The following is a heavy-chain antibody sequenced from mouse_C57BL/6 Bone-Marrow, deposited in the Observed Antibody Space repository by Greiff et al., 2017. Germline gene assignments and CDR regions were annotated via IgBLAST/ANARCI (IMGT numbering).Heavy chain of an antibody. V-gene: IGHV1-15*01. CDR2: IDPETGGT. CDR3: TWNDPRRRGHYAMDY. Sequence: QVQLQQSGAELVRPGASVTLSCKASGYTFTDYEMHWVKQTPVHGLEWIGAIDPETGGTSYNQKFKGKAILTADKSSSTAYMELRRLTSEESAVYYCTWNDPRRRGHYAMDYWGQGTSVTVAS. CDR1: GYTFTDYE. D-gene: IGHD1-2*01. J-gene: IGHJ4*01.